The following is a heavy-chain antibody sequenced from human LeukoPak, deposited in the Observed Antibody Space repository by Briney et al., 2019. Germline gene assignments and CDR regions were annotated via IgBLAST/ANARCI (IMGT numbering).Heavy chain of an antibody. CDR1: GFIFSSYA. CDR3: ARLGLDHGDPPDYGMDV. V-gene: IGHV3-23*01. CDR2: ISSSGGST. Sequence: GGSLRLSCAASGFIFSSYAMSWVRQAPGKGLEWVSAISSSGGSTYYAGSVKGRFTISRDNFKNTLYLQLDSVRAEDTAVYYCARLGLDHGDPPDYGMDVWGQGTTVTVSS. D-gene: IGHD4-17*01. J-gene: IGHJ6*02.